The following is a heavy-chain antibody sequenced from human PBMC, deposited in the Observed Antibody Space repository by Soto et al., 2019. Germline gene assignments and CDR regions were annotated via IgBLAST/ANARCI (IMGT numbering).Heavy chain of an antibody. J-gene: IGHJ6*02. V-gene: IGHV4-30-2*01. D-gene: IGHD3-3*01. CDR1: GGSINSDSYS. Sequence: PSETLSLTCTVSGGSINSDSYSWSWVRQPPGEGLEWIGYIYHSGSTYYNPSLKSRVTISLDRSRNQFSLKLSPVSAADTAVYYCARDTISHGMDVWGQGTTVTVSS. CDR3: ARDTISHGMDV. CDR2: IYHSGST.